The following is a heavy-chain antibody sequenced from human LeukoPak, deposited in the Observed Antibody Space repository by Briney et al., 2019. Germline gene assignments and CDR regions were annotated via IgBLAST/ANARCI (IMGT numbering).Heavy chain of an antibody. J-gene: IGHJ4*02. CDR1: GVSFSSYY. CDR2: IYYSGST. V-gene: IGHV4-59*01. D-gene: IGHD6-19*01. Sequence: SETLSLTCTVSGVSFSSYYWRWIRQPPGKGLEWIGYIYYSGSTNYNPSLKSRVTISVDTSKNQFSLKLSSVTLADTAVDYCARVGSGSSGGLIDYWGQGTLVTVSS. CDR3: ARVGSGSSGGLIDY.